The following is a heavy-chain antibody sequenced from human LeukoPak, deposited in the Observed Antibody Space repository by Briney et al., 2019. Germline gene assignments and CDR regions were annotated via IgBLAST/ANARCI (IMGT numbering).Heavy chain of an antibody. CDR2: IYYSGST. J-gene: IGHJ4*02. CDR1: GVSFSGYY. CDR3: ARYSYGYPNFDY. D-gene: IGHD5-18*01. V-gene: IGHV4-39*01. Sequence: SETLSLTCAIYGVSFSGYYWGWIRQPPGKGLEWIGSIYYSGSTYYNPSLKSRVTISVDTSKNQFSLKLSSVTAADTAVYYCARYSYGYPNFDYWGQGTLVTVSS.